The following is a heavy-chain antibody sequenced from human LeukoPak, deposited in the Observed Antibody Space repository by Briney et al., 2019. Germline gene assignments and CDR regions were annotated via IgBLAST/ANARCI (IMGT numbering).Heavy chain of an antibody. Sequence: GRSLRLFCVASGFTFSDSAIHWVRQSSGKGLEWIGHMDKETNLYATALAASVKGRLTVSRGDSKNTAYLHMNSLKTEDTALYYCTRDSGTYNWFDPWGQGTLVTVSS. J-gene: IGHJ5*02. CDR3: TRDSGTYNWFDP. D-gene: IGHD1-26*01. CDR1: GFTFSDSA. CDR2: MDKETNLYAT. V-gene: IGHV3-73*01.